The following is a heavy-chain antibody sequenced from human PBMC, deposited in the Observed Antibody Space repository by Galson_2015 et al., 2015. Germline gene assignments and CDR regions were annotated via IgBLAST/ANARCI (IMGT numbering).Heavy chain of an antibody. CDR1: GGSISSYY. D-gene: IGHD1-1*01. CDR2: IYYSGST. V-gene: IGHV4-59*01. Sequence: SETLSLTCTVSGGSISSYYWSWIRQPPGKGLEWIGYIYYSGSTNYNPSLKSRVTISVDTSKNQFSLKPSSVTAADTAVYYCARDFRLRGAGTTRGQWFDPWGQGTLVTVSS. J-gene: IGHJ5*02. CDR3: ARDFRLRGAGTTRGQWFDP.